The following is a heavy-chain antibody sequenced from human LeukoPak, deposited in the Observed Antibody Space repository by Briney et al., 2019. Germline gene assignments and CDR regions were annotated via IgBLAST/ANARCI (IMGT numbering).Heavy chain of an antibody. V-gene: IGHV3-30-3*01. Sequence: QPGRSLRLSCAASGFTFSSYAMHWVRQPPGKGLEWVAVISYDGSNKYYADSVKGRFTISRDNSKNTLYLQMNSLRAEDTAVYYCARAQNSYDSSGYYGYWGQGTLVTVSS. CDR2: ISYDGSNK. D-gene: IGHD3-22*01. J-gene: IGHJ4*02. CDR3: ARAQNSYDSSGYYGY. CDR1: GFTFSSYA.